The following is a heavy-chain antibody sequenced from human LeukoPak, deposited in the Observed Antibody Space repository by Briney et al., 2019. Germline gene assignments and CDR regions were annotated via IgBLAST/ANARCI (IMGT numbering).Heavy chain of an antibody. Sequence: GGSLRLSCAASGFTFSSYWMSWVRQAPGKGLEWVANINQDGSEIYYVDSVKGRFTISRDNAKNSLYLQMNSLRAEDTAVCYCARDRMHYYDSSGYSDAFDIWGQGTMVTVSS. CDR1: GFTFSSYW. CDR2: INQDGSEI. D-gene: IGHD3-22*01. V-gene: IGHV3-7*01. J-gene: IGHJ3*02. CDR3: ARDRMHYYDSSGYSDAFDI.